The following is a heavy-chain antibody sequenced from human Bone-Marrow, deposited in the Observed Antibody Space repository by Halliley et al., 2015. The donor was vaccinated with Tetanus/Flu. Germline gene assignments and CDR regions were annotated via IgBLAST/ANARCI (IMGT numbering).Heavy chain of an antibody. Sequence: VSSIVGSSGSTYNGDPVKGRFTSSRENFKNSLYLEMNSLRDEDTALYYGASLRSVGTTYFEYWGQGTWVTVSS. V-gene: IGHV3-23*01. CDR2: IVGSSGST. J-gene: IGHJ4*02. CDR3: ASLRSVGTTYFEY. D-gene: IGHD1-26*01.